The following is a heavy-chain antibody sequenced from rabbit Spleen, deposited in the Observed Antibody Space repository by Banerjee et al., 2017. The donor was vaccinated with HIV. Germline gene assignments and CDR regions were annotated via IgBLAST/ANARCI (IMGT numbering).Heavy chain of an antibody. D-gene: IGHD1-1*01. J-gene: IGHJ4*01. CDR1: GFSFSSSYW. V-gene: IGHV1S45*01. CDR3: ARAYNSVGYYSQL. Sequence: QEQLEESGGDLVKPEGSLTLTCTASGFSFSSSYWICWVRQAPGKGLEWIACIYGGSSGGTSYANWAKGRFTISKTSSTTVDLKMTSLTAADTATYFCARAYNSVGYYSQLWGPGTLVTVS. CDR2: IYGGSSGGT.